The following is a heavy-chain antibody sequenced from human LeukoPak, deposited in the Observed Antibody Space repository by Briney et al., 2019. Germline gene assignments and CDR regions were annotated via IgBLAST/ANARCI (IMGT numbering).Heavy chain of an antibody. Sequence: GGSLRLSCVASGLTCSNYWMTWFRQTPGKGLEWVGNINQDGSEKYYLDSVRGRFTISRDNAKNSLYLQMNSLRVEDTAISYCARDYVWGSSESDYWGQGTLVTVSS. CDR1: GLTCSNYW. J-gene: IGHJ4*02. D-gene: IGHD7-27*01. CDR2: INQDGSEK. CDR3: ARDYVWGSSESDY. V-gene: IGHV3-7*01.